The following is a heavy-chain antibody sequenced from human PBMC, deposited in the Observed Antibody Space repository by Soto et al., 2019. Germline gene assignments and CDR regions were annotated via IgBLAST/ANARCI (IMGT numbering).Heavy chain of an antibody. CDR3: ARDPGGYFDWLFPDY. CDR1: GYTFTSYG. D-gene: IGHD3-9*01. CDR2: ISAYNGNT. J-gene: IGHJ4*02. V-gene: IGHV1-18*01. Sequence: QVQLVQSGAEVKKPGASVKVSCKASGYTFTSYGISWVRQAPGQGLEWMGWISAYNGNTNYAQKRQGRVTMTTDPSTSTAYMERRSLRSDDTAVYYCARDPGGYFDWLFPDYWGQGTLVTVSS.